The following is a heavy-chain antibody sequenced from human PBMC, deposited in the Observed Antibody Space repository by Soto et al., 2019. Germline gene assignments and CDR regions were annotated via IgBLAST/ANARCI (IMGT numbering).Heavy chain of an antibody. J-gene: IGHJ4*02. CDR1: VFTFSIYA. CDR2: ISYDGSNK. Sequence: WGSLVLACAASVFTFSIYAMHWVRQAPGKGLEWVAVISYDGSNKYYADSVKGRFTISRDNSKNTLYLQMNSLRAEDTAVYYCARDPIVGDTRYYFDYWGQGTMVTVSS. V-gene: IGHV3-30-3*01. CDR3: ARDPIVGDTRYYFDY. D-gene: IGHD1-26*01.